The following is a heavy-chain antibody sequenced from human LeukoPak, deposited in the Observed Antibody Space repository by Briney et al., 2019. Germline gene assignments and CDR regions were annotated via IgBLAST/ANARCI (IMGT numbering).Heavy chain of an antibody. CDR2: IYHSGST. V-gene: IGHV4-38-2*02. J-gene: IGHJ3*02. CDR3: AREGLRRNAFDI. Sequence: SETLSLTCTVSGYSISSGYYWGWIRQPPGQGLEWIGSIYHSGSTYYNPSLKSRVTISVDTSKNQFSLKLSSVTAADTAVYYCAREGLRRNAFDIWGQGTMVTVSS. CDR1: GYSISSGYY. D-gene: IGHD5-12*01.